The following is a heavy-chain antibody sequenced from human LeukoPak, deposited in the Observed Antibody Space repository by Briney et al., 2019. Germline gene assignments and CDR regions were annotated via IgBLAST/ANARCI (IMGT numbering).Heavy chain of an antibody. V-gene: IGHV1-8*01. CDR1: GYTFTSYE. CDR2: MNPNSGNT. D-gene: IGHD6-19*01. CDR3: ARVRGVAGTYYYYYMDV. J-gene: IGHJ6*03. Sequence: ASVKVSCKASGYTFTSYEINWVRQATGQGLEWMGWMNPNSGNTGYAQKFQGRVTMTRNTSISTAYMELSSLRSEDTAVYYCARVRGVAGTYYYYYMDVWGKGTTVTVSS.